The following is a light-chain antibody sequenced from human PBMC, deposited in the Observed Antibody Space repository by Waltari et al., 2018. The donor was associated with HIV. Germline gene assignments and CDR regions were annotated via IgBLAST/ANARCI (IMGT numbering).Light chain of an antibody. V-gene: IGLV1-51*01. CDR2: ENN. CDR3: GTWDGSLGSGV. CDR1: SSNLGNNY. Sequence: QSVLTQPPSVSAAPGQQVTISCSGSSSNLGNNYVSWYQQFPGAAPKLLIYENNKRPSGIPDRFSGSKSGTSATLGVTGLQTGDEADYYCGTWDGSLGSGVFGGGTKLTVL. J-gene: IGLJ2*01.